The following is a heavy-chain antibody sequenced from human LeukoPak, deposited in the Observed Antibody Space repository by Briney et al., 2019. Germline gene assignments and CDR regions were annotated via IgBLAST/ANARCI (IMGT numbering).Heavy chain of an antibody. V-gene: IGHV4-39*07. D-gene: IGHD4-17*01. Sequence: SETLSLTCTVSGGSISSSSYYWGWIRQPPGKGLEWIGSIYYSGSTYYNPSLKSRVTISVDTSKNQFSLKLSSVTAADTAVYYCARAHTTVTPWYFDLWGRGTLVTVSS. CDR3: ARAHTTVTPWYFDL. J-gene: IGHJ2*01. CDR1: GGSISSSSYY. CDR2: IYYSGST.